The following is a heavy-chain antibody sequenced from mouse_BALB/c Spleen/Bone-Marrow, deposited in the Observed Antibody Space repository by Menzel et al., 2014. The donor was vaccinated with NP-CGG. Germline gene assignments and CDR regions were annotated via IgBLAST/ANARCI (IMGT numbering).Heavy chain of an antibody. CDR2: IRSKSNNYAT. J-gene: IGHJ3*01. D-gene: IGHD1-1*02. CDR1: GFTFNTNA. V-gene: IGHV10S3*01. CDR3: VSGSYRFAY. Sequence: EVKVEESGGGLVQPKGSLKLSCAASGFTFNTNAMNWVRQAPGKGLEWVARIRSKSNNYATYYADSVKDRFTISRDDSQNMLYLQMNNLKTEDTAMYYCVSGSYRFAYWGQGTLVTVSA.